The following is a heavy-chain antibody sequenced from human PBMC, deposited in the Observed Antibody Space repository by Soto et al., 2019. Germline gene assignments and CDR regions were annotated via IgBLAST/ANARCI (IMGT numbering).Heavy chain of an antibody. CDR3: ATGSGY. D-gene: IGHD1-26*01. V-gene: IGHV3-15*07. CDR1: GFRFNIAW. CDR2: IKPKTEGGTI. J-gene: IGHJ4*02. Sequence: EVQLVESGGGLGKPEGSLILSCAGSGFRFNIAWMNWVRQAPGKGLEWVGRIKPKTEGGTIDYAAPVKGRFTISRDDSKNRLYLQMNSLKIEDTAVYYCATGSGYWGQGTLVTVSS.